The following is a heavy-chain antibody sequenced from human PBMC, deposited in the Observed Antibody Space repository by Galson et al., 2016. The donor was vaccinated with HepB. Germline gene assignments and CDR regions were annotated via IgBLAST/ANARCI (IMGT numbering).Heavy chain of an antibody. Sequence: SLRLSCAASGFTFSNAWMNWVRQAPGKGLEWVGRIKSKTDGGTIDYAAPIKGRFTVSRDDSKKTVYLQMTSLKIEDTAMYYCSTDGNSPDYWGQGTLVTVSS. CDR3: STDGNSPDY. CDR2: IKSKTDGGTI. D-gene: IGHD4-23*01. CDR1: GFTFSNAW. V-gene: IGHV3-15*07. J-gene: IGHJ4*02.